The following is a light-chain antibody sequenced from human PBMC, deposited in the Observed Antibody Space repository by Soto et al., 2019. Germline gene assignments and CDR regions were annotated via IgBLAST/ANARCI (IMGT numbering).Light chain of an antibody. J-gene: IGKJ1*01. CDR3: QQYYNIPWT. CDR1: PTVLISSNNKNY. Sequence: MTQTADSLAVSLGERATINCKASPTVLISSNNKNYLAWYQQKPGQPPKLLLYWASTRESGVPDRFSGSGSGTDFTLTISSLQAEDVAVYYCQQYYNIPWTFGQGTKVDIK. V-gene: IGKV4-1*01. CDR2: WAS.